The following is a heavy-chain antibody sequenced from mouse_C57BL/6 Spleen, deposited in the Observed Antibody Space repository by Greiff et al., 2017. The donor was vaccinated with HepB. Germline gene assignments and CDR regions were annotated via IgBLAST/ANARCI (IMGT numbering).Heavy chain of an antibody. D-gene: IGHD2-4*01. CDR1: GYAFSSYW. CDR2: IYPGDGDT. J-gene: IGHJ1*03. CDR3: ERNEYDDGWYFDV. V-gene: IGHV1-80*01. Sequence: QVQLQQSGAELVKPGASVKISCKASGYAFSSYWMNWVKQRPGKGLEWIGQIYPGDGDTNYNGKFKGKATLTADKSSSTAYMQLSSLTSEDSAVYFCERNEYDDGWYFDVWGTGTTVTVSA.